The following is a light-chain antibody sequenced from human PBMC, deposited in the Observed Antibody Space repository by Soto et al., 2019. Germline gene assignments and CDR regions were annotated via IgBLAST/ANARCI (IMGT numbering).Light chain of an antibody. V-gene: IGKV3-15*01. CDR3: RQYNNWPPIT. CDR1: QSVSSN. CDR2: GAS. Sequence: EIVMTQSPATLSVSPGERATLSCRASQSVSSNLAWYQQKPCQAPRLLIYGASTRATGIPARFSGSGSGTEFTLTISSLQSEDFAVYYCRQYNNWPPITFGQGTRLEIK. J-gene: IGKJ5*01.